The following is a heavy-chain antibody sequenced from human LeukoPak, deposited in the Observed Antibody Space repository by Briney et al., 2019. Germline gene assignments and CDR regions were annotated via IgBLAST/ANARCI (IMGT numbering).Heavy chain of an antibody. Sequence: PSETLSLTCTVSGGSISSSSFYWGWIRQPPGKGLEWIGTIYYSGSTFYNPSLKSRVTVSVDTSKNQFSLKLSSVTAADTAVYYCARAWGITMIVVAFDAFDIWGQGTMVTVSS. CDR3: ARAWGITMIVVAFDAFDI. D-gene: IGHD3-22*01. V-gene: IGHV4-39*07. J-gene: IGHJ3*02. CDR2: IYYSGST. CDR1: GGSISSSSFY.